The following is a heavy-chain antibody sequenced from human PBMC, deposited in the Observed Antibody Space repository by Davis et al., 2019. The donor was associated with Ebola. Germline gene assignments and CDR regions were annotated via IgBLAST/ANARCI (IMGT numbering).Heavy chain of an antibody. CDR2: IDRVGTT. CDR3: ARDFGGGLD. CDR1: GFTLNRNY. J-gene: IGHJ4*02. D-gene: IGHD3-16*01. V-gene: IGHV3-66*01. Sequence: GGSLRLSCAATGFTLNRNYMSWVRQAPGKGLEWVSVIDRVGTTFYADSVKGRFTISRDDSKNTLYLQMYSLRVEDTAVYYCARDFGGGLDWGQGTLVTVSS.